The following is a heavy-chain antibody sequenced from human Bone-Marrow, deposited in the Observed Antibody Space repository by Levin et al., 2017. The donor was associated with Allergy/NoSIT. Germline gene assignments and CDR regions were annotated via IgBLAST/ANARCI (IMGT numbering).Heavy chain of an antibody. D-gene: IGHD3-22*01. J-gene: IGHJ4*02. CDR1: GGSINNYY. V-gene: IGHV4-59*08. Sequence: PSETLSLTCTVSGGSINNYYWSWIRQPPGKGLEWIAYIYYSGSTNYNPSLKSRVTISVDTSKNQFSLKLSSVTAADTAVYYCARQGSKYYYDSSDFYPYYFDYWGQGALVTVSS. CDR3: ARQGSKYYYDSSDFYPYYFDY. CDR2: IYYSGST.